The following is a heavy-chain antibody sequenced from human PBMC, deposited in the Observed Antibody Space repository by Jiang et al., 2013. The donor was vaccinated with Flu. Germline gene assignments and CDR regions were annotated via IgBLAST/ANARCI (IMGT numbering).Heavy chain of an antibody. CDR2: ISSSGSTI. CDR3: AGGLTTVTTWGYYYYYMDV. Sequence: SLRLSCAASGFTFSSYEMNWVRQAPGKGLEWVSYISSSGSTIYYADSVKGRFTISRDNAKNSLYLQMNSLRAEDTAVYYCAGGLTTVTTWGYYYYYMDVWGKGTTVTVSS. D-gene: IGHD4-17*01. CDR1: GFTFSSYE. J-gene: IGHJ6*03. V-gene: IGHV3-48*03.